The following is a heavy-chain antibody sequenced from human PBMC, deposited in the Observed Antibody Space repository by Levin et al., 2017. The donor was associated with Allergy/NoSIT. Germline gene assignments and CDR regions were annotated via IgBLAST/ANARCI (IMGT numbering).Heavy chain of an antibody. Sequence: GGSLRLSCSASGFTFSSYAMHWVRQAPGKGLEYVSAISSNGGSTYYADSVKGRFTISRDNSKNTLYLQMSSLRAEDTAVYYCVKDERAGGYGDYRRGAFDIWGQGTMVTVSS. J-gene: IGHJ3*02. D-gene: IGHD4-17*01. CDR2: ISSNGGST. CDR3: VKDERAGGYGDYRRGAFDI. V-gene: IGHV3-64D*06. CDR1: GFTFSSYA.